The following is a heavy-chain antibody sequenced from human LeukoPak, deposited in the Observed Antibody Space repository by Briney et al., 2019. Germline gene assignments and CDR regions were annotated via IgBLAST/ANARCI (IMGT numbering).Heavy chain of an antibody. CDR1: GFTFSSYA. D-gene: IGHD1-14*01. Sequence: GGSLRLSCEGSGFTFSSYAMTWVRQAPGKGLEWVSGIVGSSGNTYYADSVKGRFTISRDNSKNTLYLQMNSLRAEDTAVYYCAKEYPVRNQFDHWGQGTLVAVSS. V-gene: IGHV3-23*01. CDR3: AKEYPVRNQFDH. J-gene: IGHJ4*02. CDR2: IVGSSGNT.